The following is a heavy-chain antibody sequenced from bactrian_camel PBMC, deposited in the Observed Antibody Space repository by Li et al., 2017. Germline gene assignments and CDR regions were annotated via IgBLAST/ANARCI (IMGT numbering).Heavy chain of an antibody. J-gene: IGHJ4*01. V-gene: IGHV3S26*01. CDR2: IDSDGGT. CDR1: GYTYSSYC. D-gene: IGHD4*01. Sequence: QVQLVESGGGSVQAGGSLRLSCAVSGYTYSSYCMGWFRQAPGKGREGVALIDSDGGTSVADSLKGRFTISLDSANNTLYLEISRMEPEDTAMYYCTKGPYSFYGTRGQGMCGPNWSKLRFDSLGPGTQVTVS.